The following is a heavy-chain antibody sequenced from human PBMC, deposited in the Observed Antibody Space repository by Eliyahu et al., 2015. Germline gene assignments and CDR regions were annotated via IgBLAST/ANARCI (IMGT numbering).Heavy chain of an antibody. Sequence: TVXXXYMSWVRQAPGKGLEWVSVIYSGGSTYYADSVKGRFTISRDNSKNTLYLQMNSLRAEDTAVYYCARSGRLGELSLMNYGMDVWGQGTTVTVSS. CDR3: ARSGRLGELSLMNYGMDV. J-gene: IGHJ6*02. V-gene: IGHV3-53*01. D-gene: IGHD3-16*02. CDR1: TVXXXY. CDR2: IYSGGST.